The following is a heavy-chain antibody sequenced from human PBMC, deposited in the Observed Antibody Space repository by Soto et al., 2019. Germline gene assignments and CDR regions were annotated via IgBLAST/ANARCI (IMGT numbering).Heavy chain of an antibody. V-gene: IGHV3-73*01. D-gene: IGHD2-21*01. Sequence: GWSLRLSCAASGFTFRDAAMHWVRQASGKGLEWIGLIRNKTNNYSTTFIESVRGRFTTSRDDSKNTVYLQMNRLRIDDTAVYYCTARGDWKAVDPLDYWGLGTLVTVSS. CDR3: TARGDWKAVDPLDY. CDR1: GFTFRDAA. CDR2: IRNKTNNYST. J-gene: IGHJ4*02.